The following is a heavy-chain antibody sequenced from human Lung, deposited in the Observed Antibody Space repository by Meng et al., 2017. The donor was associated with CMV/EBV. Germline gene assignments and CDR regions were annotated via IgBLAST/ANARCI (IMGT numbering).Heavy chain of an antibody. D-gene: IGHD3-22*01. CDR2: IIPILGIA. Sequence: SXXISXNASGGTFSSYTIIWVRQAPGQGLEWMGRIIPILGIANYAQKFQGRVTITADKSTSTAYMELSSLRSEDTAVYYCARDHDSSGYFNDYWCQGTLVTVSS. J-gene: IGHJ4*02. CDR3: ARDHDSSGYFNDY. CDR1: GGTFSSYT. V-gene: IGHV1-69*04.